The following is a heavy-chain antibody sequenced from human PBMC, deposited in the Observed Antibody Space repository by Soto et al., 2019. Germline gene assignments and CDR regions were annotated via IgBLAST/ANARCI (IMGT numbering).Heavy chain of an antibody. Sequence: PGGSLRLSCAASGFTFSNAWMNWVRQAPGKGLEWVGRIKSKTDGGTTDYAAPVKGRFTISRDDSKNTLYLQMNSLKTENTAVYYCATDKGSLHYYYGMDVWGQGTTVTVSS. CDR2: IKSKTDGGTT. CDR3: ATDKGSLHYYYGMDV. J-gene: IGHJ6*02. CDR1: GFTFSNAW. V-gene: IGHV3-15*07.